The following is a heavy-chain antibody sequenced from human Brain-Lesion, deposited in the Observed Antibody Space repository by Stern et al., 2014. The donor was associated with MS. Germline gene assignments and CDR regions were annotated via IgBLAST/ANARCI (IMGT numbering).Heavy chain of an antibody. D-gene: IGHD5-18*01. CDR1: GFTFSNVW. J-gene: IGHJ4*02. CDR2: VKSRGDGGTS. CDR3: TTIGYSASRSGFFDF. Sequence: EVQLVESGGGLVKPGGSLRLSCAGSGFTFSNVWMNWVRQAQGKGLEWVARVKSRGDGGTSDYGAPVKGRFTISRDDSKNTLYLQIDNLRAEDTAVYYCTTIGYSASRSGFFDFWGQGTLVTVSS. V-gene: IGHV3-15*05.